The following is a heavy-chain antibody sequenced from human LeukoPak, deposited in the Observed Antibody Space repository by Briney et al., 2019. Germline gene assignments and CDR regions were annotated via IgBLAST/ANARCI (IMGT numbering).Heavy chain of an antibody. CDR2: IKEDGSEK. CDR1: GFTFSSSA. D-gene: IGHD2-15*01. Sequence: GGSLRLSCAASGFTFSSSAMSWVRQAPGKGLEWVANIKEDGSEKYYEDSVKGRFTISRDNAKNSLYLQMNSLRAEDTAVYYCARNVGWFRFDYWGQGTLVTVSS. CDR3: ARNVGWFRFDY. J-gene: IGHJ4*02. V-gene: IGHV3-7*03.